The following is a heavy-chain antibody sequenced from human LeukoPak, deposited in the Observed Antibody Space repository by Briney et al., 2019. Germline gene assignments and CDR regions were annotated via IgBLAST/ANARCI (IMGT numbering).Heavy chain of an antibody. CDR2: INPNSDGT. CDR3: ARTYYYDSSGYGLGATFWYYYYGMDV. CDR1: GYTFTGYY. J-gene: IGHJ6*02. D-gene: IGHD3-22*01. Sequence: ASVKVSCKASGYTFTGYYMHWVRQAPGQGLEWMGWINPNSDGTNYAQKFQGRVTMTRDTSISTAYMELSRLRSDDTAVYYCARTYYYDSSGYGLGATFWYYYYGMDVWGQGTTVTVSS. V-gene: IGHV1-2*02.